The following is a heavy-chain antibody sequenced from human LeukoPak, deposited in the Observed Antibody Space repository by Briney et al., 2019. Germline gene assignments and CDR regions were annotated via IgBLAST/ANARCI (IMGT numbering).Heavy chain of an antibody. CDR1: GFTFNNFP. D-gene: IGHD3-22*01. Sequence: GGSLRLSCAASGFTFNNFPMSWVRQVPGEGLEWVSSISGSGGTTYYAGSVRGRFTISRDNAKKTLFLQMRSLRAEDTALYYCAKDGYFHDSSGYSYFDYWGQGILVSVSS. CDR3: AKDGYFHDSSGYSYFDY. V-gene: IGHV3-23*01. CDR2: ISGSGGTT. J-gene: IGHJ4*02.